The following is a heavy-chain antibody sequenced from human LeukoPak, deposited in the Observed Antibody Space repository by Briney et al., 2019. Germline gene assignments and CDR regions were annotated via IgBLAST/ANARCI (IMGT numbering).Heavy chain of an antibody. CDR2: ISPNSGGT. D-gene: IGHD2-2*01. J-gene: IGHJ3*02. CDR1: GYTFTGYY. V-gene: IGHV1-2*02. Sequence: ASVKVSCKASGYTFTGYYMHWVRQAPGQGLEWMGWISPNSGGTNYAQKFQGRVTMTRDTSISTAYMELSRLRSDDTAVYYCAREYCSSTSCYADIVATSRDDAFDIWGQGTMVTVSS. CDR3: AREYCSSTSCYADIVATSRDDAFDI.